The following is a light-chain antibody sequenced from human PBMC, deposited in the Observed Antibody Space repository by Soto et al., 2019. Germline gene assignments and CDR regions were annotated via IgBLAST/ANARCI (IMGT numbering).Light chain of an antibody. CDR2: GVS. J-gene: IGLJ2*01. V-gene: IGLV2-14*03. CDR1: SSDVGAFNY. Sequence: QSALTQPASVSGSPGQSITISCTGTSSDVGAFNYVSWYQQHPGKAPKLLIYGVSNRPSGVSDRFSGSKSGNTASLTISGLQAGDEADYYCSSYTGSSSVLFGGGTKVTVL. CDR3: SSYTGSSSVL.